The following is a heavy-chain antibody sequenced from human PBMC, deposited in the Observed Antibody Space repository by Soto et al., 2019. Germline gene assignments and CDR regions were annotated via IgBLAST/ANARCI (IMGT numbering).Heavy chain of an antibody. CDR1: GFTFNIYA. CDR3: AKDRYLDHDSRGYLFDN. Sequence: EVQLLESGGDLIQPGGSLRLSCAASGFTFNIYAMTWVRQAPGKGLEWVSAISRYGDSTYYADAVEGRCSISRDNSKNTLYLQMNSLRAEDTAVYYCAKDRYLDHDSRGYLFDNWGQGTLVPVSS. J-gene: IGHJ4*02. CDR2: ISRYGDST. D-gene: IGHD3-22*01. V-gene: IGHV3-23*01.